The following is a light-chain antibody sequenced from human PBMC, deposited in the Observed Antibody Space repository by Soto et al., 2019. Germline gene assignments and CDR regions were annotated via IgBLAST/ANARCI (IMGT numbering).Light chain of an antibody. CDR3: QQRSNWPPVT. CDR2: DAS. CDR1: QDINSY. Sequence: FTQSPSSLSASIGDRVTITCRASQDINSYLAWYRQKPGQAPRLLIYDASNRATGIPARFSGSGSGTDFTLTISSLEPEDFGVYYCQQRSNWPPVTFGGGTKVDIK. V-gene: IGKV3-11*01. J-gene: IGKJ4*01.